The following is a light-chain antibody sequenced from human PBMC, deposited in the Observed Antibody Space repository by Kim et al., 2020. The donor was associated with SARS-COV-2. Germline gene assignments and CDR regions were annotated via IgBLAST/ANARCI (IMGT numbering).Light chain of an antibody. Sequence: DIVMTQSPDSLAVSLGVRVTINCKSSQSVLYSSNNKNYLAWYQQKPGQPPKLLIYWASTRESGVPDRFSGSGSGTDFTLTISSLQAEDVAVYYCQQYYSTPLTFGGRTKVDIK. CDR2: WAS. CDR1: QSVLYSSNNKNY. J-gene: IGKJ4*01. CDR3: QQYYSTPLT. V-gene: IGKV4-1*01.